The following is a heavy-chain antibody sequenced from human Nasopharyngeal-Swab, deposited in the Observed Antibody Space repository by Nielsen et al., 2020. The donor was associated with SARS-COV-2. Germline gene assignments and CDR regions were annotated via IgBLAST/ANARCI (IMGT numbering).Heavy chain of an antibody. CDR3: ARGRGYCSGANCFSPFYYYGLDV. J-gene: IGHJ6*02. CDR2: IHNSVST. D-gene: IGHD2-15*01. Sequence: RQALGKGLEWIGYIHNSVSTKYNPSVKSRVSISVETSKNQFSLTLSSVTAADTAMYYCARGRGYCSGANCFSPFYYYGLDVWGQGTTVTVSS. V-gene: IGHV4-59*01.